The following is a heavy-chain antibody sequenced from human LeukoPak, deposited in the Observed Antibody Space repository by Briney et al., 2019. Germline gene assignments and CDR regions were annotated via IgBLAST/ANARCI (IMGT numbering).Heavy chain of an antibody. J-gene: IGHJ4*02. V-gene: IGHV1-18*01. Sequence: ASVTVSCNSSGYTFSINGISWVRQPPGQGLEWMWCISVHNSNQEYAQKFQGRVIMTTDTFTSTAYMELRSLRSDDTAVYSCARDQYDSVWGSHRPYFDYWGQGTLVTVSS. CDR2: ISVHNSNQ. CDR1: GYTFSING. CDR3: ARDQYDSVWGSHRPYFDY. D-gene: IGHD3-16*02.